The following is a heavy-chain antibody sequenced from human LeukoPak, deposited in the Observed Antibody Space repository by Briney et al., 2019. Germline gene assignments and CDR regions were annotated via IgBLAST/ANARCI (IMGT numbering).Heavy chain of an antibody. Sequence: PGGSLRLSCAASGFTSSDYYMSWIRQAPGKGLEWVSYISSSGSTIYYADSVKGRFTISRDNAKNSLYLQMNSLRAEDTAVYYCTREWAVEFILSGYYTLEYWGQGTQVTVSS. CDR3: TREWAVEFILSGYYTLEY. CDR2: ISSSGSTI. V-gene: IGHV3-11*01. CDR1: GFTSSDYY. J-gene: IGHJ4*02. D-gene: IGHD3-3*01.